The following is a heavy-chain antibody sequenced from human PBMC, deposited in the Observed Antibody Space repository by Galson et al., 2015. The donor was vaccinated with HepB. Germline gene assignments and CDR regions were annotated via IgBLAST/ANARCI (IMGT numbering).Heavy chain of an antibody. CDR3: ATKADLNWGRGY. CDR2: VSGGSDYI. Sequence: SLRLSCAASGFTFSRFTMNWVRQAPGKGLEWVSSVSGGSDYIYYADSVKGRFSISRDNAENSLYLQMNNLRAEDTGLYYCATKADLNWGRGYWGQGTLVTVSS. D-gene: IGHD7-27*01. V-gene: IGHV3-21*01. J-gene: IGHJ4*02. CDR1: GFTFSRFT.